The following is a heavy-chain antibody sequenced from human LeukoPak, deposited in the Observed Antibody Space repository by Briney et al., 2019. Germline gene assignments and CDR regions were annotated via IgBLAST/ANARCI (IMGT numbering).Heavy chain of an antibody. Sequence: GESLKISCKGSGYTFTSYDINWVRQATGQGLEWMGWMNPNSGNTGYAQKFQGRVTMTRNTSISTAYMELSSLRSEDTAVYYCARGSFGLDYWGQGTLVTVSS. V-gene: IGHV1-8*01. CDR1: GYTFTSYD. CDR2: MNPNSGNT. D-gene: IGHD3-10*01. CDR3: ARGSFGLDY. J-gene: IGHJ4*02.